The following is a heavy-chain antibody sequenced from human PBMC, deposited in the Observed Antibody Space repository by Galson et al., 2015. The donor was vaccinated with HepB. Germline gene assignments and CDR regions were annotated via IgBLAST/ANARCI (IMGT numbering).Heavy chain of an antibody. CDR3: ARDPGAGYPPDS. J-gene: IGHJ4*02. D-gene: IGHD5-12*01. V-gene: IGHV1-18*01. CDR2: ITAYNGNT. CDR1: GYIFIRYG. Sequence: SVKVSCKASGYIFIRYGISWVRQAPGQGLEWMGWITAYNGNTKYAQNLQGRVTMTTDTSTSTAYMDLRSLRSDDTAVYYCARDPGAGYPPDSWGQGTLVTVSS.